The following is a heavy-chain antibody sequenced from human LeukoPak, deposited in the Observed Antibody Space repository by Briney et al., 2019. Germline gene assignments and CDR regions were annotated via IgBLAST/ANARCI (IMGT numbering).Heavy chain of an antibody. CDR1: GFTLSTYS. CDR3: ARDENDFWSGYPFDY. J-gene: IGHJ4*02. CDR2: ISSSSSYI. D-gene: IGHD3-3*01. V-gene: IGHV3-21*01. Sequence: GGSLRLSCAASGFTLSTYSMNWVRQAPGKGLEWVSSISSSSSYIYYADSVKGRFTISRDNAKNSLYLQMNSLRAEDTAVYYCARDENDFWSGYPFDYWGQGTLVTVSS.